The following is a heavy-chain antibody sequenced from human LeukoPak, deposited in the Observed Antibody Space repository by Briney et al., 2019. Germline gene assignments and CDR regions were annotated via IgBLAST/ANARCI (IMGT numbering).Heavy chain of an antibody. CDR1: GFTFSNYW. V-gene: IGHV3-7*01. J-gene: IGHJ4*02. CDR3: ARDTVQHCGGTSCQPFDY. D-gene: IGHD2-2*01. CDR2: IKEDGSEK. Sequence: PGGSLRLSCAASGFTFSNYWMSWVRQAPGKGLEWVANIKEDGSEKYYVDSVKGRFTISRDNAKNSLYLQMNSPRADDTAVYYCARDTVQHCGGTSCQPFDYWGQGTLATFSS.